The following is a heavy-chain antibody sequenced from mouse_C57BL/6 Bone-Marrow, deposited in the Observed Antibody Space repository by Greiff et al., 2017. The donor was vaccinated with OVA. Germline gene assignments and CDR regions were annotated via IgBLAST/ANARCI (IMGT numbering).Heavy chain of an antibody. Sequence: VQLQQPGAELVMPGASVKLSCKASGYTFTSYWMHWVKQRPGQGLEWIGEIDPSDSYTNYNQKFKGKSTLTVDKSSSTAYMKHSSLTSEDSAVYYCAREAQATDYAMDYWGQGTSVTVSS. D-gene: IGHD3-2*02. J-gene: IGHJ4*01. CDR2: IDPSDSYT. CDR1: GYTFTSYW. V-gene: IGHV1-69*01. CDR3: AREAQATDYAMDY.